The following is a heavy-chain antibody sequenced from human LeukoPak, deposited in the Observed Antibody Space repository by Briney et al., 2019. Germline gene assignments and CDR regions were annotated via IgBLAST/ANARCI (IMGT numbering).Heavy chain of an antibody. Sequence: GGSLRLSCAASGFTFSSYAMDWVRQAPGKGLEWVAVISYDGSNKYYADSVKGRFTISRDNSKNTLYLQMSSLRAEDTAVYYCAVGANPGAFDYWGQGTLVTVSS. CDR2: ISYDGSNK. D-gene: IGHD1-26*01. CDR1: GFTFSSYA. J-gene: IGHJ4*02. CDR3: AVGANPGAFDY. V-gene: IGHV3-30*04.